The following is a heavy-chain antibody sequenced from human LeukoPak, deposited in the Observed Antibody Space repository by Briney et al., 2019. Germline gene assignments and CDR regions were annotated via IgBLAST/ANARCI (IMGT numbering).Heavy chain of an antibody. J-gene: IGHJ3*02. V-gene: IGHV5-51*01. D-gene: IGHD2-2*01. Sequence: GESLQISCKGSGYIFTSYWIGWVRQVPGKGLEWMGIIYPGDSDTRYSPSFQGQVTISADKSISTAYLQWSSLKASDTAMYYCARPPGGGYCSSTSCLYDAFDIWGQGTMVTVSS. CDR1: GYIFTSYW. CDR2: IYPGDSDT. CDR3: ARPPGGGYCSSTSCLYDAFDI.